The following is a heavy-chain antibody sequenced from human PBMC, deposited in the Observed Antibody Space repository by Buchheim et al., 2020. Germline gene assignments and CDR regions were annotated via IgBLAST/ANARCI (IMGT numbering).Heavy chain of an antibody. D-gene: IGHD5-12*01. Sequence: QVQLVESGGGVVQPGRSLRLSCAASGFTFSSYGMHWVRQAPGKGLEWVAVISYDGSNKYYADSVKGRFTISRDNSKNTLYLQMNSLRAEDTAVYYCAKVGLPTGCDWRGDNFDYWGQGTL. CDR1: GFTFSSYG. V-gene: IGHV3-30*18. CDR2: ISYDGSNK. CDR3: AKVGLPTGCDWRGDNFDY. J-gene: IGHJ4*02.